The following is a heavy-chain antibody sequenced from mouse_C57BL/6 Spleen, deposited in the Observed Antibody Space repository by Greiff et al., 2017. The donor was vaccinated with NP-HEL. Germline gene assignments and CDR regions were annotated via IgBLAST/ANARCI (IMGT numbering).Heavy chain of an antibody. CDR2: IYPGSGST. D-gene: IGHD2-5*01. CDR1: GYTFTSYW. J-gene: IGHJ4*01. Sequence: QVQLKQPGAELVKPGASVKMSCKASGYTFTSYWITWVKQRPGQGLEWIGDIYPGSGSTNYNETFKSKATLTVDPSSSTAYMQLSSLTSEDSAVYYCARPYYSNGYAMDYWGQGTSVTVSS. V-gene: IGHV1-55*01. CDR3: ARPYYSNGYAMDY.